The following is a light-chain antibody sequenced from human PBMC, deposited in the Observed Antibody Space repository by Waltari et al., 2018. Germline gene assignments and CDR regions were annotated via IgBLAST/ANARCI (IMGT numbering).Light chain of an antibody. V-gene: IGKV4-1*01. CDR3: QQYYTTPRT. Sequence: DIVMTQSPDSLAVSLGERATLHCKSSQSVLYSSNNNNYLAWYRQKPGQPPKLLFYWASTRASGVPDRFSGSGSGTDFTLTISSLQAEDVAVYYCQQYYTTPRTFGQGTTVEIK. CDR1: QSVLYSSNNNNY. CDR2: WAS. J-gene: IGKJ1*01.